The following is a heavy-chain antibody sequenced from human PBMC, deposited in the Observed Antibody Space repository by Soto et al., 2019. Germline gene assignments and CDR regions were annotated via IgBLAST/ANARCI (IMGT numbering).Heavy chain of an antibody. Sequence: SETLSLTCTVSGCSISSYYWSWIRQPPGKGLEWIGYIYYSGSTNYNPSLKSRVTISVDTSKNQFSLKLSSVTAADTAVYYCARVVDSVGFHYDYWGQGTLVT. J-gene: IGHJ4*02. CDR2: IYYSGST. CDR1: GCSISSYY. CDR3: ARVVDSVGFHYDY. D-gene: IGHD1-26*01. V-gene: IGHV4-59*01.